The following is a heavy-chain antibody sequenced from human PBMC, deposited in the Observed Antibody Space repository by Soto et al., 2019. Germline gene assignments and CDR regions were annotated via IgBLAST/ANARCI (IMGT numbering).Heavy chain of an antibody. CDR1: GFTFSSYA. J-gene: IGHJ4*02. V-gene: IGHV3-23*01. CDR2: INSAGST. Sequence: EVQLLESGGDLVLPGGSLRLSCAASGFTFSSYAMSWVRQAPGKGLEWVSTINSAGSTFYADSVKGRFTISRGNSKNSLYLQMNNLRAEDTAVYYCAKRSPYYFDYWGQGPLVTVSS. CDR3: AKRSPYYFDY.